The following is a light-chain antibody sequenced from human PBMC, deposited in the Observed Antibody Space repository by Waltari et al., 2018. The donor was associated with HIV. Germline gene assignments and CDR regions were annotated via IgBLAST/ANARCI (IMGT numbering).Light chain of an antibody. CDR2: DVS. V-gene: IGLV2-14*03. J-gene: IGLJ2*01. CDR3: SSYTSGSTQGV. Sequence: QSALTQPASVSGSPGQSITISCTGTSSEVGGYNYVSWYQQHPGKAPKLMIYDVSNRPSGVANRFSGSTSGSTASLPISGLQAEDEADYYCSSYTSGSTQGVFGGGTKLTVL. CDR1: SSEVGGYNY.